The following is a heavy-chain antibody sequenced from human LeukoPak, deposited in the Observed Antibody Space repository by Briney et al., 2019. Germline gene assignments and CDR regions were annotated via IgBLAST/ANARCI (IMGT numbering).Heavy chain of an antibody. CDR2: IWFDGTKK. CDR1: GFTFSSYG. V-gene: IGHV3-33*01. D-gene: IGHD2-15*01. J-gene: IGHJ4*02. CDR3: ARDQLYGPPQGPEVGY. Sequence: PGGSLRLSCAASGFTFSSYGMHWVRQAPGKGLEWVAVIWFDGTKKFYADSVKGRFTISRDNSKNTLYLQMDSQRAEDTAVYYCARDQLYGPPQGPEVGYWGQGTLVIVSS.